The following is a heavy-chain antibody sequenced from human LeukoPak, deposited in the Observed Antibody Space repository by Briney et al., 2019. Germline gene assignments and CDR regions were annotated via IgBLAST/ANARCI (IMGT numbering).Heavy chain of an antibody. J-gene: IGHJ3*01. CDR2: IDPKSGGT. Sequence: ASVKVSCKASGYYFTGYYLHWVRQAPGQGLEWMGRIDPKSGGTRLRQDFQGRVAMTRDTSISTAYLETNSLGFDDTAAYFCARLMTIGDAFDVWGQGTILTVSS. D-gene: IGHD4/OR15-4a*01. CDR1: GYYFTGYY. V-gene: IGHV1-2*06. CDR3: ARLMTIGDAFDV.